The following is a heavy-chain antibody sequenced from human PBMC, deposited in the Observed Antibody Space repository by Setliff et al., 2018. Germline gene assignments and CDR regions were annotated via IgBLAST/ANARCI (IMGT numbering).Heavy chain of an antibody. CDR2: IFYSGSS. D-gene: IGHD4-17*01. CDR3: ARLPRTVTHFDY. CDR1: GYSISSGHY. Sequence: SETLSLTCDVSGYSISSGHYWSWIRQPPGKGLEWIGYIFYSGSSNYNPSLQSRVSISVDTSKNQLSLKLDSLTAADTAVYFCARLPRTVTHFDYWGQGALVTVSS. J-gene: IGHJ4*02. V-gene: IGHV4-59*11.